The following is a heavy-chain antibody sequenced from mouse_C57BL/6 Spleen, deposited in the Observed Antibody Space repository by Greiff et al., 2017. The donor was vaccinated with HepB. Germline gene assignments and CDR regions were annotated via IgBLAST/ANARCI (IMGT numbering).Heavy chain of an antibody. D-gene: IGHD3-2*02. Sequence: VQLQQPGAELVRPGSPVKLSCKASGYTFTSYWMHWVKQRPIQGLEWIGNIDPSDSETHYNQKFKDKATFTVDKSSSTAYMQLSSLTSEDSAVYYCARHSSGYFDYWGQGTTLTVSS. J-gene: IGHJ2*01. CDR3: ARHSSGYFDY. V-gene: IGHV1-52*01. CDR2: IDPSDSET. CDR1: GYTFTSYW.